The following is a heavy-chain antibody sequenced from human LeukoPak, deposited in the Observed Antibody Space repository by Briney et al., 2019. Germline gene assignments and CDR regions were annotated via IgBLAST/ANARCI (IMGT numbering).Heavy chain of an antibody. CDR3: ARVSGGYSYGYDAFDI. CDR1: GYSFTSYW. CDR2: IYPGDSDT. J-gene: IGHJ3*02. Sequence: GESLKISCKGSGYSFTSYWIGWVRQMPGKGLEWMGIIYPGDSDTRYSPSFQGQVTISADKSISTAYLQWSSLKASDTAMYYCARVSGGYSYGYDAFDIWGQGTMVTVSP. V-gene: IGHV5-51*01. D-gene: IGHD5-18*01.